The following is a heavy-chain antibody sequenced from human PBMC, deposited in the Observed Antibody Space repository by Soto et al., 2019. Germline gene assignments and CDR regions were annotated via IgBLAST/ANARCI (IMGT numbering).Heavy chain of an antibody. V-gene: IGHV4-30-2*01. CDR2: IYHSGST. CDR3: ARDFRYYYGSGTDNWFDP. J-gene: IGHJ5*02. Sequence: PSETLSLTCAVSGGSISCGGYSWSWIRQPPGKGLEWIGYIYHSGSTYYNPSLKSRVTISVDRSKNQFSLKLSSVTAADAAVYYCARDFRYYYGSGTDNWFDPWGQGTLVTVSS. CDR1: GGSISCGGYS. D-gene: IGHD3-10*01.